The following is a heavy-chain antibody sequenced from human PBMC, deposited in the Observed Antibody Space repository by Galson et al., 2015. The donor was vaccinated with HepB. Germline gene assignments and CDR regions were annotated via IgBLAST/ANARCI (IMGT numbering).Heavy chain of an antibody. Sequence: SETLSLTCSVPSDSITEYYWSWVRQPPGRGLEWIAHIFHSGSNNHNPSLKSRVTTSVDTSKNQVSLKLSSVTAADTAVYYCARESGIAGAGYIDSWGQGTLVTVSS. CDR3: ARESGIAGAGYIDS. CDR1: SDSITEYY. D-gene: IGHD6-13*01. V-gene: IGHV4-59*01. CDR2: IFHSGSN. J-gene: IGHJ4*02.